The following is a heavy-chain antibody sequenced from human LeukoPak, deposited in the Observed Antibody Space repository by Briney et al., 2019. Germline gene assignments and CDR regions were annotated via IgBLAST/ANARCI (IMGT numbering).Heavy chain of an antibody. D-gene: IGHD3-22*01. Sequence: ASVKVSCKASGYTFNTYFMHWVRQAPGQGLEWMGWISAYNGNTNYAQKLQGRVTMTTDTSTSTAYMELRSLRSDDTAVYYCARVGVSDYSSFDYWGQGTLVTVSS. CDR1: GYTFNTYF. V-gene: IGHV1-18*01. CDR2: ISAYNGNT. J-gene: IGHJ4*02. CDR3: ARVGVSDYSSFDY.